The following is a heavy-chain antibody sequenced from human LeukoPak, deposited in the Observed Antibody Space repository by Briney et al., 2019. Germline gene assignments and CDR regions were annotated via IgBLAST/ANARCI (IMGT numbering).Heavy chain of an antibody. V-gene: IGHV4-59*01. D-gene: IGHD3-22*01. CDR1: GGSIDSYY. Sequence: SETLSLTCTVSGGSIDSYYWSWIRQPPGKGLEWIGYIYYTGSTEYHPSLKSRVTISLDTSKNQFSLKLTSVTAADTAVYYCARVRNDSSGYYYRSFDYWGQGTLVTVPS. CDR3: ARVRNDSSGYYYRSFDY. CDR2: IYYTGST. J-gene: IGHJ4*02.